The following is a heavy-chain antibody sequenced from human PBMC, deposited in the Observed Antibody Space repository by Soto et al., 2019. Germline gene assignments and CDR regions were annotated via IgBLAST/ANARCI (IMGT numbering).Heavy chain of an antibody. V-gene: IGHV1-8*01. CDR2: MNPNSVNT. CDR3: ARGRGYILATSGDDY. J-gene: IGHJ4*02. Sequence: QVQLVQSGAEVKKPGASVKVSCKASGYTFTSYDINWVRQATGQGLEWMGWMNPNSVNTGYAQKFQGRVTMARNTSISTAYMALSRRRSEDTAVYYCARGRGYILATSGDDYWGQGPLVPVSS. CDR1: GYTFTSYD. D-gene: IGHD5-12*01.